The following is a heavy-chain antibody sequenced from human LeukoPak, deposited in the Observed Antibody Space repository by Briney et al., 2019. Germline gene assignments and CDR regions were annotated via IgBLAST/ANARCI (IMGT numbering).Heavy chain of an antibody. CDR2: ISAGNGYT. D-gene: IGHD6-19*01. CDR1: GYTFSTYV. J-gene: IGHJ4*02. CDR3: ARDGSGWSFDY. Sequence: ASVKVSCKASGYTFSTYVMHWVRQAPGQRLEWMGWISAGNGYTEYSQKFQGRLTITRDTSASTAYMELSGLRSEDTAVYYCARDGSGWSFDYWGQGTLVTVSS. V-gene: IGHV1-3*01.